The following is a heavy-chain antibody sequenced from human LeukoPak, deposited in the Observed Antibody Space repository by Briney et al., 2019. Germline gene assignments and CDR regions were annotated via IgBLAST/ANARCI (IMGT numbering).Heavy chain of an antibody. Sequence: GGSLRLSCAASGFTFSDYYMSWIRQAPGKGLEWVSYISSSGSTIYYADSVKGRFTISRDNAKNSLYLQMNSLRAEDTAVYYCASHYYYYYMDVWGKGTTVTVSS. CDR2: ISSSGSTI. J-gene: IGHJ6*03. V-gene: IGHV3-11*01. CDR3: ASHYYYYYMDV. CDR1: GFTFSDYY.